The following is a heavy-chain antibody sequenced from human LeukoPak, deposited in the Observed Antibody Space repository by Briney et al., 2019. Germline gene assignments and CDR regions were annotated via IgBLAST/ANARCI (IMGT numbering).Heavy chain of an antibody. J-gene: IGHJ4*02. CDR2: IKSKTDGGTT. D-gene: IGHD3-3*01. CDR1: GFTSSNAW. Sequence: PGGSLRLSCAASGFTSSNAWMSWVRQAPGKGLEWVGRIKSKTDGGTTDYAVHVKGRFTISRDDSNNTLYLQMNSLKTEDTAVYYCTAGTYDFWTLWGQGTLFTVSS. V-gene: IGHV3-15*01. CDR3: TAGTYDFWTL.